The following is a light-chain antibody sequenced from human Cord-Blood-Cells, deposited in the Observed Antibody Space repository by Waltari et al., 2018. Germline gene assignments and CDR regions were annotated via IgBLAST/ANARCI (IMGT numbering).Light chain of an antibody. V-gene: IGLV2-14*01. CDR2: DVS. J-gene: IGLJ2*01. CDR1: TSDGCGYNY. Sequence: QSALTQPPPVSGFPGQSTTISFTGTTSDGCGYNYVFWYQQHPGKAPKLMIYDVSNRPSGVSNRFSGSRSGNTASLTISGLQAEDEADYYCSSYTSSSTVVFGGGTKLTVL. CDR3: SSYTSSSTVV.